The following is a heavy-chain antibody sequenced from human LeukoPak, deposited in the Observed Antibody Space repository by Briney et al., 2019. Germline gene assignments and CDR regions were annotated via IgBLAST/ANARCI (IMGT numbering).Heavy chain of an antibody. CDR1: GYTFTGYY. V-gene: IGHV1-2*04. D-gene: IGHD6-19*01. CDR3: ARAVAGTTSLDI. CDR2: INPNSGGT. J-gene: IGHJ3*02. Sequence: ASVKVSCKASGYTFTGYYMHWVRQAPGQGLEWMGWINPNSGGTNYAQKFQGWVTMTRDTSVSTAYMELSRLRSDDTAVYYCARAVAGTTSLDIWGQGTMVTVSS.